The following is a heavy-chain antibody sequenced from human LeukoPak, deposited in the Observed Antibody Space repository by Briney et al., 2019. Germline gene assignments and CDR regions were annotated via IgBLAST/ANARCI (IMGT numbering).Heavy chain of an antibody. V-gene: IGHV3-33*01. J-gene: IGHJ5*02. CDR2: TWSDGSDK. Sequence: PGRSLRLSCAASGFTFSAYIIQWVRQAPGKGLQCVALTWSDGSDKFYADSVKGRFVISRDNSKNTLYLQMNSLRAEDSAVYFCARAQSATLSYYFDLWGQGTLVTVSS. D-gene: IGHD3-22*01. CDR3: ARAQSATLSYYFDL. CDR1: GFTFSAYI.